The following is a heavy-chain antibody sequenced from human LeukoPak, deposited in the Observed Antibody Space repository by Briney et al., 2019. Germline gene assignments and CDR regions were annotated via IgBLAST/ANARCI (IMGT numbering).Heavy chain of an antibody. Sequence: PGGSLRLSCAASGFTFSSYSMNWVRQAPGKGLEWVSSISSSSSYIYYADSVKGRFTISRDNAKNSLYLQMNSLRAEDTAVYCCARGLVTRVTPVDYWGQGTLVTVSS. J-gene: IGHJ4*02. CDR1: GFTFSSYS. CDR3: ARGLVTRVTPVDY. D-gene: IGHD4-23*01. CDR2: ISSSSSYI. V-gene: IGHV3-21*01.